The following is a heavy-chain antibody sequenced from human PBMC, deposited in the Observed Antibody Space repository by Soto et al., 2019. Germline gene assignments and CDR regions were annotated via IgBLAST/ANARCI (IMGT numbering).Heavy chain of an antibody. V-gene: IGHV3-15*01. CDR2: IKSEADGGTT. CDR1: GLTFTNAW. Sequence: GGSLRLSCAASGLTFTNAWLNWVRQAPGKGLEWVGRIKSEADGGTTDYAAPVRGRFTISRDGAKNMLYLQMNSLRTEDTAVYYCSTIRSGSRGDIWGRGTMVTVSS. CDR3: STIRSGSRGDI. D-gene: IGHD6-19*01. J-gene: IGHJ3*02.